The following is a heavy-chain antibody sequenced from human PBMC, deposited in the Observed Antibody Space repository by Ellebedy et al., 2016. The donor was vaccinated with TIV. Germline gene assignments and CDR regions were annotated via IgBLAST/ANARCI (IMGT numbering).Heavy chain of an antibody. D-gene: IGHD3-10*01. CDR3: ARDLFRGRFGESPKG. CDR2: IIPDFGSA. CDR1: GGTLSSYP. Sequence: SVKVSCKASGGTLSSYPLSWVRQAPAQGLEWMGGIIPDFGSANYAQKFQGRVTLTADESTNKAYMELSSLRSEETAVYYCARDLFRGRFGESPKGWGQGTLVIVSS. V-gene: IGHV1-69*13. J-gene: IGHJ4*02.